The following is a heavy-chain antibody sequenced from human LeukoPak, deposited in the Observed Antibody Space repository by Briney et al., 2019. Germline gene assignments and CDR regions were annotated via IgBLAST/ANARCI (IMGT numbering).Heavy chain of an antibody. V-gene: IGHV3-9*01. Sequence: PGRSLRLSCAASGFIFDDYAMHWVRQAPGKGLEWVSGISWNSGSLAYADSVKGRFTISRDNAKNSLYLQMNSLRTEVTALYYCARGLGGDQGYFDLWGRGTLATVSS. J-gene: IGHJ2*01. D-gene: IGHD3-10*01. CDR1: GFIFDDYA. CDR2: ISWNSGSL. CDR3: ARGLGGDQGYFDL.